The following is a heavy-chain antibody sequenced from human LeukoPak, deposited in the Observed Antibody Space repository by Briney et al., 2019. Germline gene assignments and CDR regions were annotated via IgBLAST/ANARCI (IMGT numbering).Heavy chain of an antibody. V-gene: IGHV4-31*03. CDR2: IFYNGTT. Sequence: TLSLTCSVSGGSIISYGYYWTWIRQYPGKGLEWIGNIFYNGTTYYNPSFKGRVTVSGDTSKNQFSLNLNSLTAADTAVYYCARDRMDTALAFFFDYWGQGTLVTVSS. CDR3: ARDRMDTALAFFFDY. CDR1: GGSIISYGYY. J-gene: IGHJ4*02. D-gene: IGHD5-18*01.